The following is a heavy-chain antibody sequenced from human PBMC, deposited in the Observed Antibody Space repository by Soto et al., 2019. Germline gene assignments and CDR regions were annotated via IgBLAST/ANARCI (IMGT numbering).Heavy chain of an antibody. V-gene: IGHV4-34*01. Sequence: SETLSLTCAVYGGSFSGYYWSWIRQPPGKGLEWIGEINHSGSTNYNPSLKSRVTISVDTSKNQFSLKLSSVTAADTAVYYCATQRGFIQTTRPFDPWGQGTLVTVSS. J-gene: IGHJ5*02. CDR1: GGSFSGYY. CDR2: INHSGST. CDR3: ATQRGFIQTTRPFDP. D-gene: IGHD3-10*01.